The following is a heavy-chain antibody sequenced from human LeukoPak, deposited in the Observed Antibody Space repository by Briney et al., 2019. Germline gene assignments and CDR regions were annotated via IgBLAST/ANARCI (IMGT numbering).Heavy chain of an antibody. CDR3: AKDLAKITMVRGVKPLFDY. CDR1: GFTFSSYS. D-gene: IGHD3-10*01. V-gene: IGHV3-23*01. J-gene: IGHJ4*02. Sequence: PGKSLRLSCAASGFTFSSYSMNWVRQAPGKGLEWVSAISGSGGSTYYADSVKGRFTISRDNSKNTLYLQMNSLRAEDTAVYYCAKDLAKITMVRGVKPLFDYWGQGTLVTVSS. CDR2: ISGSGGST.